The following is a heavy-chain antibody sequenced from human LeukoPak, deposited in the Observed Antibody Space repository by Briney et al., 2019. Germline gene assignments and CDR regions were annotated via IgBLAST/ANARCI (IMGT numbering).Heavy chain of an antibody. J-gene: IGHJ4*02. CDR2: IYSGGST. CDR1: GFTVSSNY. Sequence: GGSLRLSCAASGFTVSSNYMSWVRQAPGKGLEWVSVIYSGGSTYYADSVKGRFTISRDNTKSTLYLQMHSLRVEDTAVYYCTRSLYSGTNSDYWGQGTLVTVSS. D-gene: IGHD1-26*01. V-gene: IGHV3-53*01. CDR3: TRSLYSGTNSDY.